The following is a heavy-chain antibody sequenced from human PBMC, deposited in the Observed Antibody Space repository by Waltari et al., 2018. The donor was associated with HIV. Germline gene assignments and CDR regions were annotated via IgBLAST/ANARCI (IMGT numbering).Heavy chain of an antibody. D-gene: IGHD4-17*01. CDR2: INPNTGGT. CDR1: GYTFTGYH. CDR3: ARVTTVTGDSYFYYGMDV. V-gene: IGHV1-2*06. J-gene: IGHJ6*02. Sequence: QVQLIQSGAEVRDPGASVKVSCQASGYTFTGYHLHWVRQAPGQGLEWIGRINPNTGGTNYAQKFQARVTMTRDISIGTAYMELTSLRPNDTAVYYCARVTTVTGDSYFYYGMDVWGQGTTVVVSS.